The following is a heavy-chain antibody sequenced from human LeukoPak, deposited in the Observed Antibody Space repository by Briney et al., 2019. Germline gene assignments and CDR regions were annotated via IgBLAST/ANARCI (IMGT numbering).Heavy chain of an antibody. V-gene: IGHV3-21*01. J-gene: IGHJ4*02. Sequence: GGSLRLSCAASGFTLSSYSMNWVRQAPGKGLEWVSSISSSSSYIYYADSVKGRFTISRDNAKNTLYLQMNSLRAKDTAMYYCARGGDGYNSDLDYWGQGTLVTVSS. CDR3: ARGGDGYNSDLDY. D-gene: IGHD5-24*01. CDR2: ISSSSSYI. CDR1: GFTLSSYS.